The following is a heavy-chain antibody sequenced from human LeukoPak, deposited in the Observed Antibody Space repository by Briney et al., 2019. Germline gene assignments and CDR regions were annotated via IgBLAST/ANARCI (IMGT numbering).Heavy chain of an antibody. Sequence: GGSLRLSCAASGFTFSSYGMPWVRQAPGKGLEWVAVISYDGSNKYYADSVKGRFTISRDNSKNTLYLQMNSLRAEDTAVYYCARIYYDSSGYNYWGQGTLVTVSS. J-gene: IGHJ4*02. V-gene: IGHV3-30*03. CDR2: ISYDGSNK. CDR1: GFTFSSYG. CDR3: ARIYYDSSGYNY. D-gene: IGHD3-22*01.